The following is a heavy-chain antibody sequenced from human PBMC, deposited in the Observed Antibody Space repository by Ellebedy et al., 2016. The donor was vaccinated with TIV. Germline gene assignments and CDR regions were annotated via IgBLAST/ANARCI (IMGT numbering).Heavy chain of an antibody. D-gene: IGHD1-1*01. Sequence: GESLKISCAASGFTVSSYYMSWVRQAPGKGLEWVSMISSGGGTYYADSVKGRFPISRDNSKNTLYLQMNSLRAEDTAVYFCAREEDDEYYYGMDVWGQGTTVTVSS. CDR3: AREEDDEYYYGMDV. V-gene: IGHV3-53*01. CDR2: ISSGGGT. CDR1: GFTVSSYY. J-gene: IGHJ6*02.